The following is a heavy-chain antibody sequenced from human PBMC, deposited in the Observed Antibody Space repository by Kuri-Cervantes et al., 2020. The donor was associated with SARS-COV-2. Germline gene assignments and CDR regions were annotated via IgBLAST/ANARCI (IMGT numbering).Heavy chain of an antibody. CDR2: ISYDGSNK. D-gene: IGHD4-11*01. CDR3: ASFSVTGDY. CDR1: GFTFSSYA. V-gene: IGHV3-30*01. Sequence: LSLTCAASGFTFSSYAMHWVRQAPGKGLEWVAVISYDGSNKYYADSVKGRFTISRDNSKNTLYLQMNSLRAEDTAVYYCASFSVTGDYWGQGTLVTVSS. J-gene: IGHJ4*02.